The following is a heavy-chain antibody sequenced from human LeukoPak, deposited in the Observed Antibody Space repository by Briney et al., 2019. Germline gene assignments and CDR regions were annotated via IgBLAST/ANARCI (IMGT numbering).Heavy chain of an antibody. Sequence: PGGSLRLSCAASGFSFSSYWMSCVRQAPGKGLEWVANINQSGSDKYYVDSVKGRFTISRDNAKNSLYVQMNSLRAEDTAVYYCARVVRGIVVPQNAFDIWGQGTMVTVSS. D-gene: IGHD3-22*01. V-gene: IGHV3-7*01. CDR1: GFSFSSYW. CDR2: INQSGSDK. CDR3: ARVVRGIVVPQNAFDI. J-gene: IGHJ3*02.